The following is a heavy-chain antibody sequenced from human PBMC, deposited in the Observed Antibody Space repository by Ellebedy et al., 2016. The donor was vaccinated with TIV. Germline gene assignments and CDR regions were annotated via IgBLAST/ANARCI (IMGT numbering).Heavy chain of an antibody. CDR3: ARGGTDSSPNFDY. V-gene: IGHV3-33*01. CDR1: GFTFSSYG. D-gene: IGHD6-13*01. J-gene: IGHJ4*02. Sequence: GGSLRLXXAASGFTFSSYGMHWVRQAPGKGLEWVAVIWYDGSDTYYADSVKGRFTISRDNSKNTLYLQMSSLRAEDTAVYYCARGGTDSSPNFDYWGQGTLVTVSS. CDR2: IWYDGSDT.